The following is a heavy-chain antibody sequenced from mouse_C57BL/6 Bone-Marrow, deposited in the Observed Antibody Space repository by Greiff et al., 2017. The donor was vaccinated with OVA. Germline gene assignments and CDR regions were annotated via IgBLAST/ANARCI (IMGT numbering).Heavy chain of an antibody. V-gene: IGHV1-82*01. CDR3: ARHEDGYYASYFDY. CDR2: IYPGDGDT. Sequence: QVQLQQSGPELVKPGASVKISCKASGYAFSSSWMNWVKQRPGKGLEWIGRIYPGDGDTNYNGKFKGKATLTAAKSSSTAYMQLSSLTSADSAVNVCARHEDGYYASYFDYWGQGTTLTVSS. J-gene: IGHJ2*01. D-gene: IGHD2-3*01. CDR1: GYAFSSSW.